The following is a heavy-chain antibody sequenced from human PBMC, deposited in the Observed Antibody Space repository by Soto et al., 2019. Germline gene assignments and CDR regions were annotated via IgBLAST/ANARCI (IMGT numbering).Heavy chain of an antibody. CDR2: IKQDGSEK. CDR3: ARVVGALGHWFDP. V-gene: IGHV3-7*03. Sequence: PGGSLRLSCAASGFTFSSYWMSWVRQAPGKGLEWVANIKQDGSEKYYVDSVKGRFTISRDNAKNSLYLQMNSLRSDDTAVYYCARVVGALGHWFDPWGQGTLVTVSS. J-gene: IGHJ5*02. CDR1: GFTFSSYW. D-gene: IGHD1-26*01.